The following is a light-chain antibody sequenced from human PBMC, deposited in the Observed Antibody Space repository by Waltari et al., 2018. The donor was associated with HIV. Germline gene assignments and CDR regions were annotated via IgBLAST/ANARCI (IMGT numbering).Light chain of an antibody. V-gene: IGLV1-51*01. CDR3: GTWDSSLSAGWV. CDR2: DNN. CDR1: SSNIGTHY. Sequence: QSVLTQPPSVSAAPGQQVTISCSGSSSNIGTHYVSWYQQLPGTAPKLLIYDNNKRPSGIPDRFSGSKSGTSATLGITGLQTGDEADYYCGTWDSSLSAGWVFGGGTKLTVL. J-gene: IGLJ3*02.